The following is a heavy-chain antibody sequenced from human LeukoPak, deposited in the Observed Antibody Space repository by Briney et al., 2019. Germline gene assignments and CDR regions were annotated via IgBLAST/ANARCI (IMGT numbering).Heavy chain of an antibody. Sequence: ASVKVSCKASGYTFTAYGITWVRQAPGQGLEWMGWIDPNSGDTNYAQNFQGWVTMTRDTSISTAYMELSRLRSDDTAVYYCARGIFKQLLWFGELFYWGQGTLVTVSS. D-gene: IGHD3-10*01. J-gene: IGHJ4*02. CDR2: IDPNSGDT. V-gene: IGHV1-2*04. CDR1: GYTFTAYG. CDR3: ARGIFKQLLWFGELFY.